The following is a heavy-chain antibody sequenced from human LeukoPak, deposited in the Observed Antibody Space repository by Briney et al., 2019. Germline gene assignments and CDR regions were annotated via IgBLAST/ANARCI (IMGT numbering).Heavy chain of an antibody. D-gene: IGHD5-12*01. CDR2: INPKTGGT. CDR3: ARARGLIYSDYDLFDY. J-gene: IGHJ4*02. CDR1: GYTFTGYY. V-gene: IGHV1-2*02. Sequence: ASVKVSCKASGYTFTGYYMHWVRQAPGQGLEWMGWINPKTGGTDYAQRFQGSVTMTRDTSINTAYMELNRLKFDDTAVFYCARARGLIYSDYDLFDYWGQGTLVTVSS.